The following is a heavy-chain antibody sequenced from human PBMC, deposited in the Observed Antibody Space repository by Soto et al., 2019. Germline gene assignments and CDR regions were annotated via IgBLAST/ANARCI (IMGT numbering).Heavy chain of an antibody. CDR1: GYTFTSYY. V-gene: IGHV1-46*01. CDR3: ARDSVLRSHNCHYGTPSEKSRSFDP. J-gene: IGHJ5*02. CDR2: INPSGGST. Sequence: ASVKVSCKASGYTFTSYYMHWVRQAPGQGLEWMGIINPSGGSTSYAQKFQGRVTMTRDTSTSTVYMELSSLRSEDTAVYYCARDSVLRSHNCHYGTPSEKSRSFDPWGPGTLLSV. D-gene: IGHD1-1*01.